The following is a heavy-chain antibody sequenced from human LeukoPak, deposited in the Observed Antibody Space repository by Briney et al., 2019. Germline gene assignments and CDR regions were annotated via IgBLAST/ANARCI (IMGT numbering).Heavy chain of an antibody. CDR3: ARQASSWVPYYYYYMDV. D-gene: IGHD2-15*01. V-gene: IGHV1-69*05. CDR1: GGTFSSYA. CDR2: IIPIFGTA. Sequence: SVKVSCKASGGTFSSYAISWVRQAPGQGLEWMGGIIPIFGTANYAQKLQGRVTMTTDTSTSTAYMELSGLRSEDTAVYYCARQASSWVPYYYYYMDVWGKGTTVTVSS. J-gene: IGHJ6*03.